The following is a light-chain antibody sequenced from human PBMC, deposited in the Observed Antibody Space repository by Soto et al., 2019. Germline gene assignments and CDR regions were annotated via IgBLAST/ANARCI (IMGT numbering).Light chain of an antibody. CDR2: GAA. V-gene: IGKV1-27*01. CDR3: HSYRFAPYT. J-gene: IGKJ2*01. CDR1: QDISNF. Sequence: DTYMTQSPSSLSVSVGDRVTITCRASQDISNFLAWYQQKPGNVPNLVIYGAATLKSGVPRRFSGTGSGTNFTLTISSLQPDDVATYYCHSYRFAPYTFGQGTKLEIK.